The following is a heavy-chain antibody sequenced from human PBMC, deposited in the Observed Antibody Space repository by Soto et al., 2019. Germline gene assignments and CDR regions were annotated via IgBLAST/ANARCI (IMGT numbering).Heavy chain of an antibody. Sequence: SETLSLTCTVSGGSISSGDYYWSWIRQPPGKGLEWIGYIYYSGSTYYNPSLKSRVTISVDTSKNQFSLKLSSVTAADTAVYYCARGGGHYDSSGYSFDYWGQGTLVTVSS. J-gene: IGHJ4*02. CDR2: IYYSGST. D-gene: IGHD3-22*01. V-gene: IGHV4-30-4*01. CDR3: ARGGGHYDSSGYSFDY. CDR1: GGSISSGDYY.